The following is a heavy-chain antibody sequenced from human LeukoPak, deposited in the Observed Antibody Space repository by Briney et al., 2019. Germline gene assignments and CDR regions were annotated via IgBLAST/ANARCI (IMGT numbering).Heavy chain of an antibody. CDR3: ARSRIAAAEDWFDP. J-gene: IGHJ5*02. D-gene: IGHD6-13*01. Sequence: ASVKVSCKASGYTFTSYDINWVRQATGQGLEWMGWMNPNSGNTGYAQKFQGRVTMTRNTSISTAYMELSSLRSEDTAVYYCARSRIAAAEDWFDPWDQGTLVTVSS. CDR1: GYTFTSYD. CDR2: MNPNSGNT. V-gene: IGHV1-8*01.